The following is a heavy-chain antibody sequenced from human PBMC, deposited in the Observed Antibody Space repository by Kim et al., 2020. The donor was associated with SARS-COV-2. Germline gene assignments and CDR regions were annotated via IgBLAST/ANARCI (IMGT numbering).Heavy chain of an antibody. CDR3: ARDYGDS. CDR2: DGSKI. V-gene: IGHV3-7*01. J-gene: IGHJ4*02. D-gene: IGHD3-16*01. Sequence: DGSKIYYVGSVRGRFTISRDNAKNSLYLQMNGLRDEDTALYYCARDYGDSWGQGTLVTVSS.